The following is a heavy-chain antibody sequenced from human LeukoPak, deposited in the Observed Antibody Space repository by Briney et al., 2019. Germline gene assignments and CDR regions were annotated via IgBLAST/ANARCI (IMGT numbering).Heavy chain of an antibody. CDR1: GFTFSSYA. CDR2: ISYDGSNK. CDR3: ARVKRGSYGDY. J-gene: IGHJ4*02. V-gene: IGHV3-30-3*01. Sequence: PGGSLRLSCAASGFTFSSYATHWVRQAPGKGLEWVAVISYDGSNKYYADSVKGRFTISRDNSKNTLYLQMNSLRAEDTAVYYCARVKRGSYGDYWGQGTLVTVSS. D-gene: IGHD1-26*01.